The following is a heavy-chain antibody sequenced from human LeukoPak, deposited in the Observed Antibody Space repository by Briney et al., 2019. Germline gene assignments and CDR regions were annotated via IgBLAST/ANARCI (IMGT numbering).Heavy chain of an antibody. CDR3: ARVGLVPHPEGYYYYYYMDV. CDR2: IYHSGST. CDR1: GYSISSGYY. D-gene: IGHD3-3*01. J-gene: IGHJ6*03. V-gene: IGHV4-38-2*02. Sequence: SSETLSLTCTVSGYSISSGYYWGWIRQPPGKGLEWIGSIYHSGSTYYNPSLKSRVTRSVDTSKNQFSLKLSSVTAADTAVYYCARVGLVPHPEGYYYYYYMDVWGKGTTVTVSS.